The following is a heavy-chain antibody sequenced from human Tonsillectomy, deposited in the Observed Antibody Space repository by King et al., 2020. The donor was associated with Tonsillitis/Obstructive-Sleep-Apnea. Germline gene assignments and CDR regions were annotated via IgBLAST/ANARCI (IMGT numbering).Heavy chain of an antibody. J-gene: IGHJ4*02. CDR2: TYYRSKWHN. V-gene: IGHV6-1*01. CDR1: GDSVSRNTVT. D-gene: IGHD7-27*01. CDR3: ARGNWGWLDY. Sequence: VQLQQSGPGLVKPSQTLSLTCAISGDSVSRNTVTWNWIRQSPSRGLEWLGRTYYRSKWHNDYAVSVKSRITINPVTSKNQFSLQLNSVTPEDTAVYYCARGNWGWLDYWGQETLVTVSS.